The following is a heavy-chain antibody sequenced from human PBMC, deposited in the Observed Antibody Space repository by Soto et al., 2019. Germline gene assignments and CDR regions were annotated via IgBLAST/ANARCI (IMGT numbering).Heavy chain of an antibody. J-gene: IGHJ6*02. V-gene: IGHV1-69*13. Sequence: GASVKVSCKASGGTFSNYSFSWVRHAPGQGLEWLGGIMPIFGRADYAQKFRGRVTITADESTSTAHMELSSLRSEDTAVYYCASWLKEAGIGGKYYYGMDVWGQGTTVTVSS. D-gene: IGHD6-19*01. CDR2: IMPIFGRA. CDR3: ASWLKEAGIGGKYYYGMDV. CDR1: GGTFSNYS.